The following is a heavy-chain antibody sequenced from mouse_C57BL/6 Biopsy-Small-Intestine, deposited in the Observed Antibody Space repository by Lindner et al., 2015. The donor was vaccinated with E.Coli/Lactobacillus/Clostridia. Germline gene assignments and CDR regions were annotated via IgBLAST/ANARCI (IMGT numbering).Heavy chain of an antibody. CDR2: ISSGSSTI. CDR1: GFTFSDYG. Sequence: VQLQESGGGLVKPGGSLKLSCAASGFTFSDYGMHWVRQAPEKGLEWVAYISSGSSTIYYADTVKGRFTISRDNAKNTLFLQMTSLRSEDTAMYYCARSRYAMGYWGQGTSVTVSS. CDR3: ARSRYAMGY. J-gene: IGHJ4*01. V-gene: IGHV5-17*01.